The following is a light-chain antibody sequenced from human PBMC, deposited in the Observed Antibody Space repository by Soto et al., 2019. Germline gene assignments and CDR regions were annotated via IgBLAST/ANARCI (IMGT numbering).Light chain of an antibody. CDR2: AAS. CDR3: QKYNSAPWT. V-gene: IGKV1-27*01. J-gene: IGKJ1*01. CDR1: QGISNY. Sequence: QMTQSASSVSTSVGDRVTITCRASQGISNYLAWYQQKPGKVPKLLIYAASTLQSGVPSRFSGSGSGTDFTLTISSLQPEDVATYYCQKYNSAPWTFGQGTKVDIK.